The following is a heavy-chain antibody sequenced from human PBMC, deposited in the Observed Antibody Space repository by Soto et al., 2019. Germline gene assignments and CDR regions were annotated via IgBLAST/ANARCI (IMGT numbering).Heavy chain of an antibody. J-gene: IGHJ6*02. CDR2: ISYDGSNK. CDR1: GFTFSSYA. D-gene: IGHD6-13*01. CDR3: ARDLIPLAAAGTLYYYYSYGMDV. V-gene: IGHV3-30-3*01. Sequence: LGLSCATSGFTFSSYAMHWVRQAPVKGLEWVAVISYDGSNKYYADSVKGRFTISRDNSKNTLYLQMNSLRAEDTAVYYCARDLIPLAAAGTLYYYYSYGMDVWGQGTTVTVPS.